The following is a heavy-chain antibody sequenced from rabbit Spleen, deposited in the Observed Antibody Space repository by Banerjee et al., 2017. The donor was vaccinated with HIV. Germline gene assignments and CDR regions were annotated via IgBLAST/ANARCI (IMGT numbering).Heavy chain of an antibody. J-gene: IGHJ6*01. Sequence: QEQLEESGGDLVKPEGSLTLTCTASGFTISSKKMCWVRQAPGKGLEWIGDIYTYSTSYASWAKGRFTISRSTSLNTVTLQMTSLTAADTATYFCARDTGSSFSSYGMDLWGQGTLVTVS. V-gene: IGHV1S47*01. CDR3: ARDTGSSFSSYGMDL. D-gene: IGHD8-1*01. CDR2: IYTYST. CDR1: GFTISSKK.